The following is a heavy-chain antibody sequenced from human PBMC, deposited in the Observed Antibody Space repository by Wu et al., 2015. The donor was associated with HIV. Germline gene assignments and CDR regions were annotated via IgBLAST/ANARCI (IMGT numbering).Heavy chain of an antibody. J-gene: IGHJ4*02. V-gene: IGHV1-18*01. D-gene: IGHD3-22*01. CDR2: ISGNNGNI. CDR3: ARGHYYDTSSSPLY. CDR1: GFSLNSFG. Sequence: QVQLVQSGGDVKKPGASVRVACKASGFSLNSFGIHWVRQAPGQGLEWMGWISGNNGNIKYGREFQGRVTMTIDTSTDTAYMEMRSLRSDDTATFYCARGHYYDTSSSPLYWGQGTPVTVSS.